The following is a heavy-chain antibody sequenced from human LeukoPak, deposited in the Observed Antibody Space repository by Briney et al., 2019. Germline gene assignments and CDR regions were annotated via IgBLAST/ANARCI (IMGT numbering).Heavy chain of an antibody. CDR2: IYYNGGA. V-gene: IGHV4-39*01. CDR3: ARLSGTHYEAIDY. CDR1: GGSITSGSYY. J-gene: IGHJ4*02. Sequence: SETLSLTCTVSGGSITSGSYYWGWIRQPPGKGLEWIGSIYYNGGAYYNPSLKSRVTISVGTSKNQFSLKLSSVTAADMAVYYCARLSGTHYEAIDYWGQGTLVTASS. D-gene: IGHD1-14*01.